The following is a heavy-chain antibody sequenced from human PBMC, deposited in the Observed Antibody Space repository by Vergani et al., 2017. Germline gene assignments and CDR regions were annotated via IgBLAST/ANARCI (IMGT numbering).Heavy chain of an antibody. CDR2: IYYSGST. D-gene: IGHD2-15*01. CDR1: GGSISSSSYY. CDR3: ARKNRVVDAFDI. V-gene: IGHV4-39*07. J-gene: IGHJ3*02. Sequence: QLQLQESGPGLVKPSETLSLTCTVSGGSISSSSYYWGWIRQPPGKGLEWIGSIYYSGSTNYNPSLKSRVTISVDTSKNQFSLKLSSVTAADTAVYYCARKNRVVDAFDIWGQGTMFTVSS.